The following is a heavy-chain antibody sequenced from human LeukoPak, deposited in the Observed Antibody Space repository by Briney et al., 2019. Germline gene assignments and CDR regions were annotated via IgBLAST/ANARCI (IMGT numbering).Heavy chain of an antibody. CDR1: GFSLTTSGVG. Sequence: SGPTLVKPTQTLTLTCTFSGFSLTTSGVGVGWIRQPPGKALEWLANIFWNDAQRYSPSLKSRLTTTRDTSKNQVVLTMTNVDPVDTATYYCAHQTYVRSSWGKEYYMDVWGKGTTVTISS. V-gene: IGHV2-5*01. J-gene: IGHJ6*03. D-gene: IGHD3-10*02. CDR2: IFWNDAQ. CDR3: AHQTYVRSSWGKEYYMDV.